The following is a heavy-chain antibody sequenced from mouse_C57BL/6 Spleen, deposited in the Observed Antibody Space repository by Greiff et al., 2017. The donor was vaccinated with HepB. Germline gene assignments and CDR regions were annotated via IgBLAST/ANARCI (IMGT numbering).Heavy chain of an antibody. J-gene: IGHJ1*03. D-gene: IGHD2-4*01. V-gene: IGHV1-55*01. CDR3: ARDDYDEKYFDV. CDR1: GYTFTSYW. CDR2: IYPGSGST. Sequence: VQLQQPGAELVKPGASVKMSCKASGYTFTSYWITWVKQRPGQGLEWIGDIYPGSGSTNYNEKFKSKATLTVDTSSSTAYMQLSSLTSEDSAVYYCARDDYDEKYFDVWGTGTTVTVSS.